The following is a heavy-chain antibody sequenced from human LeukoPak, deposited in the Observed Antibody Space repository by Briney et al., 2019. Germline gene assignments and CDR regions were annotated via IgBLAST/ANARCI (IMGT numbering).Heavy chain of an antibody. CDR3: ASPRGGNWFDP. J-gene: IGHJ5*02. V-gene: IGHV4-34*01. Sequence: SETLSLTCAVYGGSFSGYYWSWIRQPPGKGLEWIGEINYSGSTNYNPSLKSRVTLSLDTSKNQFSLKLSSVTAADTAVYYCASPRGGNWFDPWGQGTLVTVSS. CDR2: INYSGST. D-gene: IGHD3-10*01. CDR1: GGSFSGYY.